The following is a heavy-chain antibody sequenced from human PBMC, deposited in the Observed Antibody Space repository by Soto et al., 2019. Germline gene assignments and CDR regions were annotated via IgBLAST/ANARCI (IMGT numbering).Heavy chain of an antibody. J-gene: IGHJ4*02. CDR3: ATHNYYDSSGYPFDY. D-gene: IGHD3-22*01. CDR1: GGSISSSSYY. V-gene: IGHV4-39*01. CDR2: IYYSGST. Sequence: SETLSLTCTVSGGSISSSSYYWGWIRQPPGKGLEWIGSIYYSGSTYYKPSLKSRVTISGDTSKNQFSLKLSSVTAADTAVYYCATHNYYDSSGYPFDYWGQGTLVTVSS.